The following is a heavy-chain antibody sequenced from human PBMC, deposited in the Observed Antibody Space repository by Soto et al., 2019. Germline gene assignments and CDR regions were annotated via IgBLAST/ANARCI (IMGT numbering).Heavy chain of an antibody. CDR2: ISGSGGST. V-gene: IGHV3-23*01. J-gene: IGHJ4*02. D-gene: IGHD2-2*01. CDR3: AKGGGCCRSTSCCVGSDY. CDR1: GFTFSSYA. Sequence: EVQLLESGGGLVQPGGSLRLSCAASGFTFSSYAMSWVRQAPGKGLEWVSAISGSGGSTYYADSVKGRFTISRDNAKSSLSLQMGSLRDGGRGVYYCAKGGGCCRSTSCCVGSDYWGRGTLVTVSS.